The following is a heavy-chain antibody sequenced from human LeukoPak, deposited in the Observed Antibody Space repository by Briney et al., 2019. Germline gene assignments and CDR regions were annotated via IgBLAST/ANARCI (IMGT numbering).Heavy chain of an antibody. CDR2: ISAYNGNT. J-gene: IGHJ6*02. D-gene: IGHD1-1*01. Sequence: ASVKVSCKASGYTFTSYGISWVRQAPGQGLEWMGWISAYNGNTNYAQKLQGRVTMTTDTSTSTAYMELRSLRSDDTAVYYCARVALDDHYYGMDVWGQGTTATVSS. CDR3: ARVALDDHYYGMDV. CDR1: GYTFTSYG. V-gene: IGHV1-18*01.